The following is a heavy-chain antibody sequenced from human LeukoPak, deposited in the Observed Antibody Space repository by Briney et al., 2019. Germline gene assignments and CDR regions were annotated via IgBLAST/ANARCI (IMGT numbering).Heavy chain of an antibody. V-gene: IGHV5-51*01. Sequence: GESLKISCKGSGYSFTSYWIGWVRQMPGKGLEWMGIIYPGDSDTRYSASFQGQVTISADKSISTAYLQWSSLKASDTAMYYCARQGDYKGYYYYYMDVWGKGTTVTVSS. D-gene: IGHD4-11*01. CDR1: GYSFTSYW. CDR3: ARQGDYKGYYYYYMDV. J-gene: IGHJ6*03. CDR2: IYPGDSDT.